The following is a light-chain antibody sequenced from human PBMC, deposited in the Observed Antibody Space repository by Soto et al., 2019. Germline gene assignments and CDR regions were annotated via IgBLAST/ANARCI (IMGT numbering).Light chain of an antibody. V-gene: IGKV1-39*01. CDR2: AIS. CDR3: QQSYSTPYT. CDR1: QSITNY. Sequence: DIQMTQSPSSLSASVGDRVTITCRASQSITNYLNWYQQKPGKAPKLLMYAISTLQSGVPSRFGGSGSGTEFTLTISSLQPDDFATYYCQQSYSTPYTFGQGTNVDIK. J-gene: IGKJ2*01.